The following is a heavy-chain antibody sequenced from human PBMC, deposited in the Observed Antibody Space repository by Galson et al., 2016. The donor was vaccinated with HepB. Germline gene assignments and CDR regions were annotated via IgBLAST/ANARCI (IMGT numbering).Heavy chain of an antibody. J-gene: IGHJ4*02. D-gene: IGHD2-21*02. Sequence: SLRLSCAASGFTFSAFAVHWVRQAPGKGLQYVSAISSNGGSTYYADSVKGRFTISRDNSRNTLYPQMSSLRAEDTAVYFCLMGDFADYWGQGTLVTVSS. CDR1: GFTFSAFA. CDR3: LMGDFADY. CDR2: ISSNGGST. V-gene: IGHV3-64D*06.